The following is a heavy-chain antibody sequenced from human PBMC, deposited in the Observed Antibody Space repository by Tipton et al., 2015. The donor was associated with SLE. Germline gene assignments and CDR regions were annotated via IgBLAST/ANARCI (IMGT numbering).Heavy chain of an antibody. Sequence: TLSLTCAVYGGSFSGYYWSWIRQPPGKGLEWIGEINHSGSTNYNPSLKSRVTISVDTSKNQFSLKLSSVTAADTAVYYCARKGTYYDSSGYYYVEWFDPWGQGTLVTVSS. D-gene: IGHD3-22*01. V-gene: IGHV4-34*01. CDR2: INHSGST. CDR1: GGSFSGYY. CDR3: ARKGTYYDSSGYYYVEWFDP. J-gene: IGHJ5*02.